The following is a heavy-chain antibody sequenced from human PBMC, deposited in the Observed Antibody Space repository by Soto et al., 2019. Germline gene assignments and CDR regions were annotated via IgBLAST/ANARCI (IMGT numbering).Heavy chain of an antibody. CDR1: GYTFTSYY. J-gene: IGHJ2*01. D-gene: IGHD4-17*01. V-gene: IGHV1-46*01. CDR2: INPSGGST. Sequence: ASVKVSCKASGYTFTSYYMHWVRQAPGQGLEWMGIINPSGGSTSYAQKFQGRVTMTRDTSTSTVYMELSSLRSEDTAVYYCAKDLGYGDYLWYFDLWGRGTLVTVSS. CDR3: AKDLGYGDYLWYFDL.